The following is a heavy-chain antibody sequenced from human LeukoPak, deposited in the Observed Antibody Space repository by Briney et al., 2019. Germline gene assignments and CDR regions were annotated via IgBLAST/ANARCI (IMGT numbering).Heavy chain of an antibody. J-gene: IGHJ4*02. V-gene: IGHV3-23*01. CDR2: ISGSGGST. D-gene: IGHD3-22*01. Sequence: GGSLRLSCAASGFTFSSYAMSWVRQAPGKGLEWVSAISGSGGSTYYADSVKGRFTISRDNSKDTLYLQMNSLRAEDTAVYYCAKRLTYYYDGSGYPLDHWGQGTLVTVSS. CDR1: GFTFSSYA. CDR3: AKRLTYYYDGSGYPLDH.